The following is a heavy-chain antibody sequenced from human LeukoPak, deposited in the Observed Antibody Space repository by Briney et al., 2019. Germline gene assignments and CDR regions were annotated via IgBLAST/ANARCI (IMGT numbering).Heavy chain of an antibody. CDR2: ISYGGSNK. CDR3: ARAPQLVDAFDI. CDR1: GFTFSSYA. D-gene: IGHD6-13*01. Sequence: GGSLRLSCAASGFTFSSYAMHWVRQAPGKGLEWVAVISYGGSNKYYADSVKGRFTISRDNSKNTLYLQMNSLRAEDTAVYYCARAPQLVDAFDIWGQGTMVTVSS. V-gene: IGHV3-30-3*01. J-gene: IGHJ3*02.